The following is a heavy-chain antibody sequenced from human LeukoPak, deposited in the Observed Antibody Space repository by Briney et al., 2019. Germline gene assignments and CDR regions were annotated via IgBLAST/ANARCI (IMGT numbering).Heavy chain of an antibody. D-gene: IGHD6-19*01. CDR1: GGSINGYY. V-gene: IGHV4-59*01. J-gene: IGHJ4*02. Sequence: PSETLSLTCTVSGGSINGYYWNWIRQAPGKGLEWIGYIHNRGRTNYNPSLKSRVTISVDASENQFSLRLSSVTAADTAVYYCARQGSYRSGWSIDYWGQGALVTVSS. CDR2: IHNRGRT. CDR3: ARQGSYRSGWSIDY.